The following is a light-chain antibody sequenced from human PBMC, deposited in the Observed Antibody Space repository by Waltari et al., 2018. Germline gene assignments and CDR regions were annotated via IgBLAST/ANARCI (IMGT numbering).Light chain of an antibody. CDR2: GAS. V-gene: IGKV3-20*01. CDR3: QQYGSSPATVT. CDR1: QSVSSSY. J-gene: IGKJ4*01. Sequence: EIVLTQSPGTLSLSPGERATLSCRASQSVSSSYLAWYQQKPGQAPRLLIYGASSRATGIPDRLSGSGSGTDFTLTISRLEPEDFAVYYCQQYGSSPATVTFGGGTKVEIK.